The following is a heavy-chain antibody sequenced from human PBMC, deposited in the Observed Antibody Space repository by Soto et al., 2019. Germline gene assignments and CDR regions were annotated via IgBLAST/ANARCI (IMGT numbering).Heavy chain of an antibody. D-gene: IGHD2-15*01. CDR1: GFSLATSGVG. CDR2: IYWDDDK. V-gene: IGHV2-5*02. Sequence: QITLKESDPTLMKPTQTLTLTCTFSGFSLATSGVGVGWIRQSPGEALEWLAVIYWDDDKRYNPSLRARLAITKDSTRNHVVLTMPYMDPADTGISYCAHRLSKYTFCNGGYFDFWGQGNLVTVSS. J-gene: IGHJ4*02. CDR3: AHRLSKYTFCNGGYFDF.